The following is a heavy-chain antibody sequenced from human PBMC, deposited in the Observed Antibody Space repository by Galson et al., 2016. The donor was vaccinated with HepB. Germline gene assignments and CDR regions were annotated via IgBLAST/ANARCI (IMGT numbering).Heavy chain of an antibody. J-gene: IGHJ3*02. Sequence: SLRLSCAASGFTFSSYAMSWVRQAPGKGLEWVSAISGSGGSTYYADSVKGRFTIFRDNSKNTLYLQMNSLRAEDTAVYYCAKASGYCSGGSCYDDYAFDIWGQGTMVTVSS. CDR3: AKASGYCSGGSCYDDYAFDI. CDR1: GFTFSSYA. CDR2: ISGSGGST. D-gene: IGHD2-15*01. V-gene: IGHV3-23*01.